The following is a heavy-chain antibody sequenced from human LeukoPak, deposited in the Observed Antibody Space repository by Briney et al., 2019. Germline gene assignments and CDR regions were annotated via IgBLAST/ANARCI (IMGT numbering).Heavy chain of an antibody. CDR3: ARDLPLYCSSTSCYIGDDAFDI. V-gene: IGHV4-61*02. Sequence: SETLSLTCTVSGGSISSGSYYWSWIRQPAGKGLEWIGRIYTSGSTNYNPSLKSRVTISVDTSKNQFSLKLSSVTAADTAVYYCARDLPLYCSSTSCYIGDDAFDIWGQGTMVTVSS. J-gene: IGHJ3*02. CDR1: GGSISSGSYY. CDR2: IYTSGST. D-gene: IGHD2-2*02.